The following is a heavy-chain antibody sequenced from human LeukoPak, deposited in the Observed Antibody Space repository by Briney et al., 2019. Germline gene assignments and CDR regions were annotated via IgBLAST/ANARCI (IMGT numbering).Heavy chain of an antibody. Sequence: GGSLRLSCAASGFTFSDHYMSWIRQAPGQGLEWVSYISSSGRTTYYADSVKGRLTISRDNAKNSLYLQMNSLRAEDRAVYYCARDYCDSRGVGFDNWGQGTLVTVSS. CDR2: ISSSGRTT. CDR1: GFTFSDHY. J-gene: IGHJ4*02. D-gene: IGHD2/OR15-2a*01. CDR3: ARDYCDSRGVGFDN. V-gene: IGHV3-11*01.